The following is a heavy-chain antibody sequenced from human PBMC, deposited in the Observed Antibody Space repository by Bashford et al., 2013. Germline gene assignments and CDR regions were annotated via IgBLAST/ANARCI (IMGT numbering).Heavy chain of an antibody. J-gene: IGHJ4*02. CDR3: ARGLHVDVVATVDY. CDR2: TNSDGSRT. V-gene: IGHV3-74*01. Sequence: GGSLRLSCAASGFTFSSYWMHWVRQVPGKGLVWVSRTNSDGSRTNYADSVKGRFTISRDNAKNTLYLQMNSLRAEDTAVYYCARGLHVDVVATVDYWGQGTLVTVSS. D-gene: IGHD5-12*01. CDR1: GFTFSSYW.